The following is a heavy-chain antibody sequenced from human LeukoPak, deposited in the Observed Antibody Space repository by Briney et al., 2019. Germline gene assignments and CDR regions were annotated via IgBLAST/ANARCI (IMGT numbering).Heavy chain of an antibody. CDR2: INHSGST. D-gene: IGHD3-10*01. J-gene: IGHJ4*02. CDR1: GGSFSGYY. V-gene: IGHV4-34*01. Sequence: SETLPLTCAVYGGSFSGYYRSWIRQPPGKGLEWIGEINHSGSTNYNPSLKSRVTISVDTSKNQFSLKLSSVTAADTAVYYCARRPGYYYGSGSYQRSFDYWGQGTLVTVSS. CDR3: ARRPGYYYGSGSYQRSFDY.